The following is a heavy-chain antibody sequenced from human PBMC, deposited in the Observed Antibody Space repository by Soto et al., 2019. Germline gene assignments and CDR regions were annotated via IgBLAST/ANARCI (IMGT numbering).Heavy chain of an antibody. CDR1: GGSISSSTYY. J-gene: IGHJ5*02. CDR2: FFIGGNT. D-gene: IGHD3-16*02. V-gene: IGHV4-39*01. CDR3: ARHGYRREYNRSDP. Sequence: SETLSLTCTVSGGSISSSTYYWGWMRQPPGKGLEWIASFFIGGNTYYNPSLKSRVTISVDTSKNQFSLKLSSVTAADTAVYYCARHGYRREYNRSDPWAQGTLVT.